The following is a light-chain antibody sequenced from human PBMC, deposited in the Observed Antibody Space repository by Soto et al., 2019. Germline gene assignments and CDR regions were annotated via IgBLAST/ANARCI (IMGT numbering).Light chain of an antibody. CDR3: QQYDNLPFT. J-gene: IGKJ3*01. Sequence: DIQMTQSPSSLSASVGDRVTITCQASQDIKFCLNWYQRKPGKAPKLLIYDASNLESGVPSRFSGSGSGTDFTFTITSLQPEDFATYYCQQYDNLPFTFGRGTKVDLK. CDR1: QDIKFC. V-gene: IGKV1-33*01. CDR2: DAS.